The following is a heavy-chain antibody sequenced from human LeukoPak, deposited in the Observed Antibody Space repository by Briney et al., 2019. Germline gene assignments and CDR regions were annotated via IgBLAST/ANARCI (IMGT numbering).Heavy chain of an antibody. Sequence: ASVKVSCKASGYTFTSYDINWVRQATGQGLEWMGWINPNSGGTNYAQKFQGRVTMTRDTSISTAYMELSRLRSDDTAVYYCARDSHPLSYLEDYYGSGSFHAFDIWGQGTMVTVSS. D-gene: IGHD3-10*01. CDR3: ARDSHPLSYLEDYYGSGSFHAFDI. CDR1: GYTFTSYD. J-gene: IGHJ3*02. V-gene: IGHV1-2*02. CDR2: INPNSGGT.